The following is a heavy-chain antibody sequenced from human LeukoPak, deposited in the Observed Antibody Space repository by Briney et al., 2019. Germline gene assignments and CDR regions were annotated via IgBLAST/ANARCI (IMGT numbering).Heavy chain of an antibody. Sequence: GGSLRLSCAASGFTLSNYSMNWVRQAPGKGLEWVAFISSSSSYIFYADSLKGRFTISRDNAKNSLYLQMNSLRADDTAVYYCARDLAYGDDGLWGQGTLVTV. J-gene: IGHJ4*02. D-gene: IGHD4-17*01. CDR1: GFTLSNYS. V-gene: IGHV3-21*01. CDR2: ISSSSSYI. CDR3: ARDLAYGDDGL.